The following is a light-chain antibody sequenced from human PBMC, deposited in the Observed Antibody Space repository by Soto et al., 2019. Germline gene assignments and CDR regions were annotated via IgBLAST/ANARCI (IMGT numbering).Light chain of an antibody. CDR1: QGIGSY. J-gene: IGKJ4*01. CDR3: QQLHSWGVT. V-gene: IGKV1-9*01. Sequence: DIQLTQSPYFLSSSVGDRVTITCRASQGIGSYFAWYQQKPGKAPKLLISGASTWPSGVPSRFSGSGSGTEFTLTISSLQPEDLATYSCQQLHSWGVTFGGGTKVELK. CDR2: GAS.